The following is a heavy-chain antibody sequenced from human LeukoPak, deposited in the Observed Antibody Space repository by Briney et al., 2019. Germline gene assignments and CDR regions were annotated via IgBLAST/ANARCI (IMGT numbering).Heavy chain of an antibody. CDR3: ARALGALAAFDI. CDR1: GFTFSSYW. J-gene: IGHJ3*02. V-gene: IGHV3-21*01. Sequence: GGPLRLSCAASGFTFSSYWMSWVRQAPGKGLEWVSSISSSSSYIYYADSVKGRFTISRDNAKNSLYLQMNSLRAEDTAVYYCARALGALAAFDIWGQGTMVTVSS. D-gene: IGHD3-16*01. CDR2: ISSSSSYI.